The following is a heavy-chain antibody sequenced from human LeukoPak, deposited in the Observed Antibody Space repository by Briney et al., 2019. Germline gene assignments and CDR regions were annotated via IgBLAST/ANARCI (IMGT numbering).Heavy chain of an antibody. V-gene: IGHV4-31*03. Sequence: SQTLSLTCTLSGGSISSGGYYWSWIRQHPGKGLEWIGYIYYSGSTYYNPSLKSRVTISVDTSKNQFSLKLSSVTAADTAVYYCARGSVVITKQPTDYWGQGTLVTVSS. CDR3: ARGSVVITKQPTDY. J-gene: IGHJ4*02. CDR2: IYYSGST. CDR1: GGSISSGGYY. D-gene: IGHD3-22*01.